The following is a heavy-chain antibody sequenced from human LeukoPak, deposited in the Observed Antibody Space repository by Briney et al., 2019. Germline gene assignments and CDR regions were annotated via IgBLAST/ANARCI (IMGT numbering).Heavy chain of an antibody. CDR2: IYYSGST. D-gene: IGHD4-17*01. CDR1: GGSISSYY. CDR3: ARDRTDYGDYEGS. J-gene: IGHJ4*02. Sequence: SETLSLTCTVSGGSISSYYWSWIRQPPGKGLEWIGYIYYSGSTNYNPSLKSRVTISVDTSKNQFSLKLSSVTAADTAVYYCARDRTDYGDYEGSWGQGTLVTVSS. V-gene: IGHV4-59*01.